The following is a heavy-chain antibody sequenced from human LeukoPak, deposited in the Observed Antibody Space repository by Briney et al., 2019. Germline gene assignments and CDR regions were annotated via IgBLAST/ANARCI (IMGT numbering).Heavy chain of an antibody. J-gene: IGHJ4*02. D-gene: IGHD3-3*01. CDR3: ARDLGDAIFGVVIIPVYFDY. Sequence: SQTLSLTCAISGDSVSSNSAAWNWIRQSPSRGLEWLGRTYYRSKWYNDYAVSVKSRITINPDTSKNQFSLQLNSVTPEDTAVYYCARDLGDAIFGVVIIPVYFDYWGQGTLATVSS. CDR1: GDSVSSNSAA. CDR2: TYYRSKWYN. V-gene: IGHV6-1*01.